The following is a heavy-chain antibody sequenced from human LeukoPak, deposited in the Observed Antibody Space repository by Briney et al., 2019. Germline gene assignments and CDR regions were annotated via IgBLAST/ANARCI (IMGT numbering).Heavy chain of an antibody. CDR2: IRYDGSNK. CDR1: GFTFSSYG. J-gene: IGHJ5*02. D-gene: IGHD4-17*01. Sequence: PGGSLRLSCAASGFTFSSYGMHWVRQAPGKGLEWVAFIRYDGSNKYYADSVKGRFTISRDNSKNTLYLQMNSLRAEDTAVYYCAKGVRDYGDLNWFDPWGQGTLVTVSS. V-gene: IGHV3-30*02. CDR3: AKGVRDYGDLNWFDP.